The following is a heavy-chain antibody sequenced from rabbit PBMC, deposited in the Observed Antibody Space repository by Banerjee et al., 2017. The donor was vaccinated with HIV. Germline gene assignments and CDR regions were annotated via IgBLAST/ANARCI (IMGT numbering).Heavy chain of an antibody. CDR3: AREESDGGGHLKL. D-gene: IGHD2-1*01. V-gene: IGHV1S7*01. CDR1: GFDFSSYY. J-gene: IGHJ4*01. CDR2: IYAGKGST. Sequence: QLKETGGGLVQPGGSLTLSCKASGFDFSSYYMSWVRQAPGKGLEWIGIIYAGKGSTDYASWVNGRFTISSDNAQNTVDLQVNSLTAADTATYFCAREESDGGGHLKLWGQGTLVTVS.